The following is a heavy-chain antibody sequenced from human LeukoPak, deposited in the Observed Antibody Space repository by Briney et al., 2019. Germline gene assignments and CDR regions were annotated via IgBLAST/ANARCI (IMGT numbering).Heavy chain of an antibody. CDR2: IYYSGST. V-gene: IGHV4-59*01. J-gene: IGHJ4*02. CDR3: ARVYRSIAARAPLYYFDY. CDR1: GGSISSYY. D-gene: IGHD6-6*01. Sequence: PSETLSLTCTVSGGSISSYYWSWIRQPPGKGLEWIGYIYYSGSTNYNPSLKSRVTISVDTSKNQFSLKLSSVTAADTAVYYCARVYRSIAARAPLYYFDYWGQGTLVTVSS.